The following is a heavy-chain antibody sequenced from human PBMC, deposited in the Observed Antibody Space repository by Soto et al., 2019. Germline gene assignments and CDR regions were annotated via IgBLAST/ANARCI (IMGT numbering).Heavy chain of an antibody. CDR2: INHSGST. CDR1: GGSFSGYY. Sequence: QVQLQQWGAGLLKPSETLSLTCAVYGGSFSGYYWSWIRQPPGKGLEWIGEINHSGSTNYNPSLMCRVTISVDTSKNRFSLKVSSMTAADAAVYYCARLYYDFWSQGGYFDYWGQGTLVTVSS. J-gene: IGHJ4*02. D-gene: IGHD3-3*01. CDR3: ARLYYDFWSQGGYFDY. V-gene: IGHV4-34*01.